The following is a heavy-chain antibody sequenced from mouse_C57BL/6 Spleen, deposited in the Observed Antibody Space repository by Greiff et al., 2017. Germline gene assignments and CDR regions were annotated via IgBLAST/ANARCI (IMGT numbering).Heavy chain of an antibody. Sequence: DVKLVESGGGLVKPGGSLKLSCAASGFTFSSYAMSWVRQTPEKRLEWVATISDGGSYTYYPDNVKGRFTISRDNAKNNLYLQMSHLKSEDTAMYYCARVGYDGFAYWGQGTLVTVSA. CDR1: GFTFSSYA. CDR2: ISDGGSYT. CDR3: ARVGYDGFAY. V-gene: IGHV5-4*03. J-gene: IGHJ3*01. D-gene: IGHD2-2*01.